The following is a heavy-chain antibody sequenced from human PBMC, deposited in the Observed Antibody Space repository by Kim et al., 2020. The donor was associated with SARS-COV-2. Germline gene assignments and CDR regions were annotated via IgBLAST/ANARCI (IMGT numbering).Heavy chain of an antibody. D-gene: IGHD2-2*01. CDR2: INAGNDNT. V-gene: IGHV1-3*01. Sequence: ASVKVSCKPSGYTFTSYGIHWVRQAPGQRLEWMGWINAGNDNTHYSQKFQGRVTITRDTSASTAYMELSSLRSEDTAVYYCARGGRVVPASISRYNAMDVGGGGTTVTVSS. CDR3: ARGGRVVPASISRYNAMDV. J-gene: IGHJ6*04. CDR1: GYTFTSYG.